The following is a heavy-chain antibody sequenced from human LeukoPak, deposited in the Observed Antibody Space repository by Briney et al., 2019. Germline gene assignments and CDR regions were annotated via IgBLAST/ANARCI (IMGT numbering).Heavy chain of an antibody. D-gene: IGHD5/OR15-5a*01. CDR3: AKPLYDSLLTFDY. J-gene: IGHJ4*02. CDR2: ISGSGGST. CDR1: GFTFSSYA. Sequence: GGSLRLSCAASGFTFSSYAMSWVRRAPGKGLEWVSAISGSGGSTYYADSVKGRFTISRDNSKNTLYLQMNSLRAEDTAVYYCAKPLYDSLLTFDYWGQGTLVTVSS. V-gene: IGHV3-23*01.